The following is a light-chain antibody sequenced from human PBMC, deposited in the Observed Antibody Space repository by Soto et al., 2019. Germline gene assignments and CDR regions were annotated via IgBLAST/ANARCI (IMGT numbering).Light chain of an antibody. V-gene: IGKV3-15*01. J-gene: IGKJ2*01. CDR1: HSVGGN. CDR3: QQYNNWPPYT. Sequence: EIVMTQSPATLSVSPGERVTLSCRATHSVGGNLAWYQQTPGQAPRLLIYDASTRATGIPARFSGSGSGTEFTLTISSLQSEDFALYFCQQYNNWPPYTFGQGTKLEIK. CDR2: DAS.